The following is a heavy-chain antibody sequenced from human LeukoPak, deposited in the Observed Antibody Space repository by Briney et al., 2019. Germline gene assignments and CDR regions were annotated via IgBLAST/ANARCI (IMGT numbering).Heavy chain of an antibody. CDR2: IKQDGSET. V-gene: IGHV3-7*01. Sequence: GGSLRLSCAASGFTFRSYWMTWVRQSPGKGLEWVANIKQDGSETYYADSVKGRFTISRDNAKRSLYLQMNSLRAEDTAVYYCARDGELGSPADAFDIWGQGTMVTVSS. CDR1: GFTFRSYW. J-gene: IGHJ3*02. D-gene: IGHD1-26*01. CDR3: ARDGELGSPADAFDI.